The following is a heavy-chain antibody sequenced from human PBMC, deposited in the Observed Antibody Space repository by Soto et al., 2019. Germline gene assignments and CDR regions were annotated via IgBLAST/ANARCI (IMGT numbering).Heavy chain of an antibody. V-gene: IGHV3-21*01. CDR2: ISSSSSYI. J-gene: IGHJ3*02. CDR3: AGLLLWFGESFDAFDI. Sequence: GGSLRLSCAASGFTFSSYSMNWVRQAPGKGLEWVSSISSSSSYIYYADSVKGRFTISRDNAKNSLYLQMNSLRAEDTAVYYCAGLLLWFGESFDAFDIWGQGTMVTVSS. D-gene: IGHD3-10*01. CDR1: GFTFSSYS.